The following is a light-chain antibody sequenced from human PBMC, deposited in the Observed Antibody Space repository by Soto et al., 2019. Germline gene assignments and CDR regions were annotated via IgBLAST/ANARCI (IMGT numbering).Light chain of an antibody. CDR3: QTSDSGLFGLI. V-gene: IGLV1-40*01. Sequence: QSVLTQPPSVSGAPGQRVTIACTGKNSNIGTGFDVHWYRQFPGGAPQLLLSGTAHRPSGVPDRISGSKSGTSASLAITGLQADDEADYYCQTSDSGLFGLIFGTGTKV. CDR2: GTA. J-gene: IGLJ1*01. CDR1: NSNIGTGFD.